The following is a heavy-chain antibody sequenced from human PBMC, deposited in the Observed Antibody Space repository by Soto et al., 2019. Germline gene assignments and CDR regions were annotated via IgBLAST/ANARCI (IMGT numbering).Heavy chain of an antibody. CDR3: ARHCTSIHYGSGSYADYYYYYGMDV. J-gene: IGHJ6*02. CDR1: GGSISSYY. Sequence: PSETLSLTCTVSGGSISSYYWSWIRQPPGKGLEWIGYIYYSGSTNYNPSLKSRVTISVDTSKNQFSLKLSSVTAADTAVYYCARHCTSIHYGSGSYADYYYYYGMDVWGQGTTVTVSS. V-gene: IGHV4-59*08. CDR2: IYYSGST. D-gene: IGHD3-10*01.